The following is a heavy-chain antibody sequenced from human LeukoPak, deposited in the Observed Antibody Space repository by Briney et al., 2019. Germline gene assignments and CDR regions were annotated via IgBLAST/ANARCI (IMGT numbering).Heavy chain of an antibody. V-gene: IGHV3-23*01. CDR1: GFTFSSYA. CDR2: ISGSGSST. Sequence: GRSLRLSCAASGFTFSSYAMSWVRQAPGRGLEPVSGISGSGSSTYYADSVKGRFTISRDNSKNTLNPQMNSLRAEDTAVYYCANHSDTAMVYAYWGQGTLVTVSS. CDR3: ANHSDTAMVYAY. D-gene: IGHD5-18*01. J-gene: IGHJ4*02.